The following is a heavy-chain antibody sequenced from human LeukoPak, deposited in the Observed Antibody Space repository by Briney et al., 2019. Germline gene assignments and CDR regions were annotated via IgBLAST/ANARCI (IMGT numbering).Heavy chain of an antibody. J-gene: IGHJ4*02. CDR1: GYTFTGYY. CDR3: ARGEGGYNPVDY. V-gene: IGHV1-2*06. CDR2: TNPNSGGT. D-gene: IGHD5-24*01. Sequence: ASVKVSCKASGYTFTGYYMQWVRQAPGQGLEWMGRTNPNSGGTDYAQNFQGRVTMTRDTSTSTVYMELSSLKSNDTAVYYCARGEGGYNPVDYWGQGTLVTVSS.